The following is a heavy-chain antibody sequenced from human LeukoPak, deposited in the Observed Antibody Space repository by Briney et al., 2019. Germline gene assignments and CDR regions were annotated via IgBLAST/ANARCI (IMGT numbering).Heavy chain of an antibody. CDR1: GFTFSSYS. Sequence: PGGSLRLSCAASGFTFSSYSMNWVRQAPGKGLEWVSYISSSSSTIYYADSVKGRFTISRDSSNNTLFLQMTNLRAEDSGLYYCATDVRSSPLGFWGHGTLVTVSS. CDR3: ATDVRSSPLGF. V-gene: IGHV3-48*01. D-gene: IGHD6-19*01. CDR2: ISSSSSTI. J-gene: IGHJ4*01.